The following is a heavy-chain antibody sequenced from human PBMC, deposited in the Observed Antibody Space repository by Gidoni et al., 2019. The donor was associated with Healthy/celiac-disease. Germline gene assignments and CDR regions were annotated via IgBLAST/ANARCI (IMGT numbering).Heavy chain of an antibody. J-gene: IGHJ3*02. V-gene: IGHV3-48*01. Sequence: FSFISDSMKWVRQAPGKGLEWVSYISSSSSTIYYADSVKGRFTISRDNAKNSLYLQMNSLRAEDTAVYYCARDQITMVREVIGAFDIWGQGTMVTVSS. CDR2: ISSSSSTI. D-gene: IGHD3-10*01. CDR3: ARDQITMVREVIGAFDI. CDR1: FSFISDS.